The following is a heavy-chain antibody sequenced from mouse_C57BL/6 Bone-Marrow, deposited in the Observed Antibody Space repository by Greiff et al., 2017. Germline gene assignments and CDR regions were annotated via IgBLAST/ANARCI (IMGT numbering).Heavy chain of an antibody. Sequence: QVQLQQPGTELVKPGASVKLSFKASGYTFTSYWMHWVKQRPGQGLEWIGNINPSNGGTNYNEKFKSKATLTVDKSSSTAYMQLSSLTSEDSAVYYCAREGNGSPYYFDYWGQGTTRTVSS. CDR2: INPSNGGT. J-gene: IGHJ2*01. D-gene: IGHD1-1*01. V-gene: IGHV1-53*01. CDR1: GYTFTSYW. CDR3: AREGNGSPYYFDY.